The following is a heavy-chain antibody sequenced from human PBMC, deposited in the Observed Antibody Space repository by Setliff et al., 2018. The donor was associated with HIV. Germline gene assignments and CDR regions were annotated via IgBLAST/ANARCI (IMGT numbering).Heavy chain of an antibody. CDR1: GFTFSSYW. Sequence: PGGSLRLSCAASGFTFSSYWMSWVRQAPGKGLEWVANIKQDGSEKCYVDSVQGRFTISRDNAKNSLYLQMNSLRAEDTAVYYCARSHYDSRGYYYRGDAFDIWGLGTMVTVSS. J-gene: IGHJ3*02. D-gene: IGHD3-22*01. CDR3: ARSHYDSRGYYYRGDAFDI. CDR2: IKQDGSEK. V-gene: IGHV3-7*01.